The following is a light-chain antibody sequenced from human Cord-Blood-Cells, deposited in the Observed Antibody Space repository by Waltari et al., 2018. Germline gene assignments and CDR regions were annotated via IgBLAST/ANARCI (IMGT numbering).Light chain of an antibody. CDR1: QSVSSN. Sequence: EMLMTPSSATLSVSPGRRATLSSMGSQSVSSNLACYQQKPGQAPRLLIYGASTRATGIPARFSGRGAGTEFTLTISSLQSEDFAVYYCQQYNNWLTFGGGTKVEIK. V-gene: IGKV3-15*01. CDR2: GAS. CDR3: QQYNNWLT. J-gene: IGKJ4*01.